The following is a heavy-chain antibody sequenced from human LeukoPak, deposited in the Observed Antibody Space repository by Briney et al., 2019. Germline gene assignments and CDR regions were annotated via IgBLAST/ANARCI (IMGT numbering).Heavy chain of an antibody. CDR1: GFAFISYS. V-gene: IGHV3-21*01. D-gene: IGHD1-26*01. CDR3: ARGHSGSYQRTDAFDI. Sequence: PGGSLRLSCAASGFAFISYSINWVRQDPGEGLEWVSSTSSGSDFIYYADSMKGRFSTSRDNAKNSLYLQMNSLRVEDTAVYYCARGHSGSYQRTDAFDIWGQGTMVTVSS. J-gene: IGHJ3*02. CDR2: TSSGSDFI.